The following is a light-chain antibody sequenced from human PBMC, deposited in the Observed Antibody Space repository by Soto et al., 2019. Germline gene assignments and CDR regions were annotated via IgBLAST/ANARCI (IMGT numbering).Light chain of an antibody. CDR1: QSVTSS. Sequence: EIVLTQSPATLSLSPGDRTTLSSRASQSVTSSLAWLQQKPGQAPRLLIYDVSRRATAIPARSSGSGSGTDFTLTVSRLEPEDFAVYYCQQRTTWPTFGGGTRVEIK. V-gene: IGKV3-11*01. CDR2: DVS. J-gene: IGKJ4*01. CDR3: QQRTTWPT.